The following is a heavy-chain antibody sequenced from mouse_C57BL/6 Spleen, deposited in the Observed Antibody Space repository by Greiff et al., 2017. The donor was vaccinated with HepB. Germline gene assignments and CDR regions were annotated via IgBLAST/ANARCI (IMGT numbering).Heavy chain of an antibody. J-gene: IGHJ2*01. Sequence: VQLQQPGAELVKPGASVKLSCKASGYTFTSYWMQWVKQRPGQGLEWIGEIDPSDSYTNYNQKFKGKATLTVDTSSSTAYMQLSSLTSDDSAVYDCGRALCTFDYWGQGTTLTVSS. CDR1: GYTFTSYW. V-gene: IGHV1-50*01. CDR2: IDPSDSYT. D-gene: IGHD2-14*01. CDR3: GRALCTFDY.